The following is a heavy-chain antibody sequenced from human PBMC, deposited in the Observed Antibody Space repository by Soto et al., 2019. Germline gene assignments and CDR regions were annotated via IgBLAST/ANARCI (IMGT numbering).Heavy chain of an antibody. CDR3: AKEGDLIGYNYGSCFDY. V-gene: IGHV3-23*01. CDR2: ITGSGGSS. J-gene: IGHJ4*02. CDR1: GFTFSGYC. D-gene: IGHD5-18*01. Sequence: PGGSLRVSCAASGFTFSGYCMSWVRQAPGKGLEWVSAITGSGGSSYYADSVKGRFTISRDNSKNTLYLQMNSLRAEDTDVYYCAKEGDLIGYNYGSCFDYWGQGTLVTVSS.